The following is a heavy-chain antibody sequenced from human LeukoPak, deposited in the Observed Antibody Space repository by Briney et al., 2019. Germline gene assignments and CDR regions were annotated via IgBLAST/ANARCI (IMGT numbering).Heavy chain of an antibody. CDR1: GYTFTGYY. J-gene: IGHJ4*02. V-gene: IGHV1-2*02. Sequence: ASVKVSCKASGYTFTGYYMHWVRQAPGQGLEWMGWINPNSGGTNYAQKFQGRVTMTRDTSISTAYMELSRLRSDDTAVYYCAREGKTYYDFWSVYYNYWGQGTLVTVSS. CDR2: INPNSGGT. D-gene: IGHD3-3*01. CDR3: AREGKTYYDFWSVYYNY.